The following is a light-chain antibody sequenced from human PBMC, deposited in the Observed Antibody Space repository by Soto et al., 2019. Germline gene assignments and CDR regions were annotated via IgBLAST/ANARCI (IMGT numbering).Light chain of an antibody. CDR2: SNN. Sequence: QSVLTQPRSVSGSPGQSVTISCTGTSSDVGGYDYVSWYQQHPGKAPKLIIYSNNQRPSGVPDRFSGSKSGTSASLAISGLQSEDEADYYCAAWDDSLNGPVFGGGTKLTVL. J-gene: IGLJ2*01. V-gene: IGLV2-11*01. CDR1: SSDVGGYDY. CDR3: AAWDDSLNGPV.